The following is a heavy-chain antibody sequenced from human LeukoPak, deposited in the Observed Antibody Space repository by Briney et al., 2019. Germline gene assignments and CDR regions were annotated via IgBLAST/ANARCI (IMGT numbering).Heavy chain of an antibody. CDR1: GFTFSSYG. CDR3: AKDGVGPNDYHAFDN. J-gene: IGHJ3*02. V-gene: IGHV3-30*02. CDR2: IWHDGSKK. D-gene: IGHD4/OR15-4a*01. Sequence: GGSLRLSCVASGFTFSSYGMHWVRQAPGKGLEWVTFIWHDGSKKYYADSMKGRFTISRDNSKYTLYLQMNSLRAEDTAVYYCAKDGVGPNDYHAFDNWGQGTMVTVSS.